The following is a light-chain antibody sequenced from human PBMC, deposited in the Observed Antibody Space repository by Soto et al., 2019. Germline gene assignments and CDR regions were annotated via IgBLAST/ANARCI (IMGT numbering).Light chain of an antibody. J-gene: IGKJ4*01. V-gene: IGKV1-5*01. CDR1: HSNSNW. CDR3: QQYNSYPLT. Sequence: DIQVSQSPSTLSASVGDRVTIGYLATHSNSNWLAWYQQKPGKAPKLLLYDASSLETGVPARFSGSGSGTEFTLTISSLQPDDFAVYYCQQYNSYPLTFGGGTKVDIK. CDR2: DAS.